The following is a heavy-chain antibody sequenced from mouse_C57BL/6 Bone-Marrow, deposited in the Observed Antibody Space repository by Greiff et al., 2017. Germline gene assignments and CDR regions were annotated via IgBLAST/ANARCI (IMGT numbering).Heavy chain of an antibody. V-gene: IGHV5-6*01. CDR1: GFTFSSYG. CDR2: ISSGGSYT. Sequence: EVQLVESGGDLVKPGGSLKLSCAASGFTFSSYGMSWVRQTPDKRLEWVATISSGGSYTYYPDSVKGRFTISRDNAKNTLYLQISSLKSEDTAMYYCARHGGSVDYWGQGTTLTVSS. D-gene: IGHD3-1*01. J-gene: IGHJ2*01. CDR3: ARHGGSVDY.